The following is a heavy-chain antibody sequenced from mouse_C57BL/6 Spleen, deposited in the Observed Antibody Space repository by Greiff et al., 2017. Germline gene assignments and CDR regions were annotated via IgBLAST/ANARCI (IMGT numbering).Heavy chain of an antibody. V-gene: IGHV3-6*01. Sequence: DVKLQESGPGLVKPSQSLSLTCSVTGYSITSGYYWNWIRQFPGNKLEWMGYISYDGSNNYNPSLKNRISITRDTSKNQFFLKLNSVTTEDTATYYCAREAAGPYFDYWGQGTTLTVSS. CDR1: GYSITSGYY. CDR3: AREAAGPYFDY. J-gene: IGHJ2*01. CDR2: ISYDGSN.